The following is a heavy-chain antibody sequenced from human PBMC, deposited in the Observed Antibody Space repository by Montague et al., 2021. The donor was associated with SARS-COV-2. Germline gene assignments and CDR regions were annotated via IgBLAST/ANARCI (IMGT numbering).Heavy chain of an antibody. CDR1: GGSFSGFY. V-gene: IGHV4-34*01. D-gene: IGHD2-15*01. CDR2: INHSAST. J-gene: IGHJ4*02. CDR3: ARGLGGGSGSHFDY. Sequence: SETLSLTCAVYGGSFSGFYRSWIRQAPGKGLEWIGEINHSASTNXNPSLKSRVTLSVDTSKKQFSLKLSSVTAADTAVYCCARGLGGGSGSHFDYWGQGTLVTVSS.